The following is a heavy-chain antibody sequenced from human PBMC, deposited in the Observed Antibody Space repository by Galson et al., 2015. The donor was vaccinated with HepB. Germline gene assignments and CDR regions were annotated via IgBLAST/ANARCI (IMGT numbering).Heavy chain of an antibody. D-gene: IGHD3-3*01. CDR3: ARSPLRFLDWLPYYYYYYMDV. CDR2: MNTNTGKP. J-gene: IGHJ6*03. CDR1: GYTFTDYV. V-gene: IGHV7-4-1*02. Sequence: SVKVSCKASGYTFTDYVVNWVRQAPGQGLEWMGWMNTNTGKPTYAPGFAGRFVFSLGTSVTTAYLQISSLETDGTAVYYCARSPLRFLDWLPYYYYYYMDVWGEGTTVTVSS.